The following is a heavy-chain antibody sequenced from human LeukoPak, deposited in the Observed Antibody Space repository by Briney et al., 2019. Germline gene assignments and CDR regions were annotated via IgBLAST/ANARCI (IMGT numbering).Heavy chain of an antibody. Sequence: GSSVKVSCKASGGTFSSYAISWVRQAPGQGLEWMGRIIPILGIANYAQEFQGRVTITADKSTSTAYMELSSLRSEDTAVYYCARGGRPYYYDSTKPSFDPWGQGTLVTVSS. CDR3: ARGGRPYYYDSTKPSFDP. V-gene: IGHV1-69*04. D-gene: IGHD3-22*01. CDR1: GGTFSSYA. CDR2: IIPILGIA. J-gene: IGHJ5*02.